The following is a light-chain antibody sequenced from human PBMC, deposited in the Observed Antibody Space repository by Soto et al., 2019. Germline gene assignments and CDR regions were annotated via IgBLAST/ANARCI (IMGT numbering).Light chain of an antibody. CDR3: QQYGSSPPYT. CDR1: QSVSSSY. Sequence: EIVLTQSPGTLSLSPGERATLSCRASQSVSSSYLAWYQQKPGQAPRLLIYGASSRATDIPERFSGSGSGTDFTLTISRLEPEDFAVYYCQQYGSSPPYTFGQGTKLEI. J-gene: IGKJ2*01. CDR2: GAS. V-gene: IGKV3-20*01.